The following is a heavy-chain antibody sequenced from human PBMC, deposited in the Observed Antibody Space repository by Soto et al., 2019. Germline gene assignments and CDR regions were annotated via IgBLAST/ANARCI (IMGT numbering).Heavy chain of an antibody. CDR1: GYTFTSYA. J-gene: IGHJ4*02. V-gene: IGHV1-3*01. CDR3: ARDRSIITEFDY. CDR2: INAGNGNT. Sequence: GASVKVSCKASGYTFTSYAMHWVRQAPGQRLEWMGWINAGNGNTKYSQKFQGRVTITRDTSASTAYMELSSLRSEDTAVYYCARDRSIITEFDYWGQGTLVTVSS. D-gene: IGHD3-22*01.